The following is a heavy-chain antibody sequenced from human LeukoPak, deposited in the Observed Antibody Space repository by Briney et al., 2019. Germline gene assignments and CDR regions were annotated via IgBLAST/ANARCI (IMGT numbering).Heavy chain of an antibody. D-gene: IGHD6-13*01. CDR2: IYPGDSDT. CDR1: GYSFTSYW. Sequence: GESLKISCKGSGYSFTSYWIGWVRQMPGKGLEWMGIIYPGDSDTRYSPSFQGQVTISADKSISTAYLQWSSLKASDTAMYYCARLDSSSWYGGNWFDPWGQGTLVTVSS. V-gene: IGHV5-51*01. CDR3: ARLDSSSWYGGNWFDP. J-gene: IGHJ5*02.